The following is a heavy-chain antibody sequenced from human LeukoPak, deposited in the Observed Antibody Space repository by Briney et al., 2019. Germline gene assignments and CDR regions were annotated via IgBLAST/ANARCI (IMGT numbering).Heavy chain of an antibody. CDR2: IRYDGSNK. D-gene: IGHD2-2*01. J-gene: IGHJ1*01. V-gene: IGHV3-30*02. CDR1: GFTFSSYG. Sequence: GGSLRLSCAASGFTFSSYGMHWVRQAPGKGLEWVAFIRYDGSNKYYADSVKGRFTISRDNSKNTRYLQMNSLRAEDTAVYYCASLYCSSTSCYPWGQGTLVTVSS. CDR3: ASLYCSSTSCYP.